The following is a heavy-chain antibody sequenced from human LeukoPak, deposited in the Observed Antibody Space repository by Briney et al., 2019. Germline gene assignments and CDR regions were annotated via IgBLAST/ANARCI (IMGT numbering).Heavy chain of an antibody. J-gene: IGHJ4*02. CDR3: LIMVRGVINRPFDY. D-gene: IGHD3-10*01. V-gene: IGHV3-30*03. CDR1: GFTFSSYG. Sequence: QPGGSLRLSCAASGFTFSSYGMHWVRQAPGKGLEWVAVISYDGSNKYYADSVKGRFTVSRDDAKNSLYLQMNSLRAEDTAVYYCLIMVRGVINRPFDYWGQGTLVTVSS. CDR2: ISYDGSNK.